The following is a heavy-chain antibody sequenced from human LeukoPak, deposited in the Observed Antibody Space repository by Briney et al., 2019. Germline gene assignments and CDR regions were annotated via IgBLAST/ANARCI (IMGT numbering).Heavy chain of an antibody. CDR1: GGSFSGYY. J-gene: IGHJ4*02. V-gene: IGHV4-34*01. CDR2: INHSGST. Sequence: ETLSLTCAVYGGSFSGYYWSWIRQPPGKGMEWVGEINHSGSTNYNPPLKRGLTISVETSKNQFSLKLSSVTAADTAVYYCARVSLRFGELMYWGQGTLVTVSS. CDR3: ARVSLRFGELMY. D-gene: IGHD3-10*01.